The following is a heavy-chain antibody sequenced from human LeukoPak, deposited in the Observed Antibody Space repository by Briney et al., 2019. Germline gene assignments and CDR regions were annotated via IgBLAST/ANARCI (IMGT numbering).Heavy chain of an antibody. CDR1: GFTFSSYA. CDR3: AKDYCSGGSCYTYFDY. Sequence: GGSLRLSCAASGFTFSSYAMSWVRQAPGKGLEWVSAISGSGGSTYYADSVKGRFTISRDNSKNTLYLQMNSLRAEDTAVYYCAKDYCSGGSCYTYFDYWGQGTLVTVSS. CDR2: ISGSGGST. J-gene: IGHJ4*02. V-gene: IGHV3-23*01. D-gene: IGHD2-15*01.